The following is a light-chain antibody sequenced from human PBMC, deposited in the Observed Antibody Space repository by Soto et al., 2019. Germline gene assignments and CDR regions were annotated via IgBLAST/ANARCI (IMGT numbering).Light chain of an antibody. CDR3: STYTGSNTPYV. V-gene: IGLV2-14*01. J-gene: IGLJ1*01. Sequence: QSVLAQPSSVSGSPGQSITISCTGTSTDVGGYNYVSWYQHHPGKGPKLIIYEVSNRPSGVSDRFSGSKSGNKASLIISGLQADDEADYYCSTYTGSNTPYVFGTGTKLTVL. CDR2: EVS. CDR1: STDVGGYNY.